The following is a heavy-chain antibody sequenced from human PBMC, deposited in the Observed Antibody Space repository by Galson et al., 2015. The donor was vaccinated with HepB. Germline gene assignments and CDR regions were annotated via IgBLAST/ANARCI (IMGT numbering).Heavy chain of an antibody. D-gene: IGHD3-10*01. CDR1: GGTFSSYA. CDR2: IIPIFGTA. V-gene: IGHV1-69*13. CDR3: ARDEWDYGSGSYYIRTDYYYGMDV. J-gene: IGHJ6*02. Sequence: SVKVSCKASGGTFSSYAISWVRQAPGQGLEWMGGIIPIFGTANYAQKFQGRVTITADESTSTAYMELSSLRSEDTAVYYCARDEWDYGSGSYYIRTDYYYGMDVWGQGTTVTVSS.